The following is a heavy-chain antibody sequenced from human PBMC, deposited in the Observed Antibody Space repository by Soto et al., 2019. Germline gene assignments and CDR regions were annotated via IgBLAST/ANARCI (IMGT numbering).Heavy chain of an antibody. CDR3: ARISDSSGYYIDY. Sequence: PSETLSLTCTVSGGSVSSGSYYWSWIRQPPGKGLEWIGYICYIGSTNYNPALKSRVTIPVDTSKTQCSLKLSSGTAADTAVHYCARISDSSGYYIDYWGQGTLVTVS. J-gene: IGHJ4*02. V-gene: IGHV4-61*01. CDR1: GGSVSSGSYY. CDR2: ICYIGST. D-gene: IGHD3-22*01.